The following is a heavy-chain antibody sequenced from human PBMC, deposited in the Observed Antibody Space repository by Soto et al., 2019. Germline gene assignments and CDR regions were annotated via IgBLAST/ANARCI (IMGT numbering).Heavy chain of an antibody. D-gene: IGHD4-17*01. CDR2: INHSGST. CDR3: AIAVKATTVTSYYYYGMDV. V-gene: IGHV4-34*01. J-gene: IGHJ6*02. CDR1: GGSFSGYY. Sequence: QVQLQQWGAGLLKPSETLSLTCAVYGGSFSGYYWSWIRQPPGKGLEWMWEINHSGSTNYNPSLKSRVTISVDTSKNQFSLKLSSVTAADTAVYYCAIAVKATTVTSYYYYGMDVWGQGTTVTVSS.